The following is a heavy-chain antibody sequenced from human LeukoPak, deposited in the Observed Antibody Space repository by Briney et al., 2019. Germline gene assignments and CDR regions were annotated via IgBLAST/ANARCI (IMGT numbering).Heavy chain of an antibody. J-gene: IGHJ6*03. D-gene: IGHD2-8*02. Sequence: PGGSLRLSCAASGFTVSSNYMSWVRQAPGKGLEWVSVIYSGGSTYYADSVKGRFTISRDNSKNTLYLQMNSLRAEDTAVYYCAKDGGVYYYYMDVWGKGTTVTVSS. V-gene: IGHV3-53*01. CDR3: AKDGGVYYYYMDV. CDR2: IYSGGST. CDR1: GFTVSSNY.